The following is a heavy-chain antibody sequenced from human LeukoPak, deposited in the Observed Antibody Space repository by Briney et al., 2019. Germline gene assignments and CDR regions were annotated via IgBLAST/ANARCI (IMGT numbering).Heavy chain of an antibody. CDR2: IIPIFGTA. D-gene: IGHD3-10*01. V-gene: IGHV1-69*13. Sequence: GASVKVSCKASGGTFSSYAISWVRQAPGQGLEWMGGIIPIFGTANYAQKFQGRVTITAGESTSTAYMELSSLRSEDTAVYYCARDSDGSGISWFDPWGQGTLVTVSS. CDR3: ARDSDGSGISWFDP. J-gene: IGHJ5*02. CDR1: GGTFSSYA.